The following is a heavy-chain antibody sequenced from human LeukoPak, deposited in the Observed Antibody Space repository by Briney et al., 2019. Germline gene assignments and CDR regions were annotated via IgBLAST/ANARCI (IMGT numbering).Heavy chain of an antibody. CDR3: VRDGGGTTPYDC. CDR1: GFTLSDYW. D-gene: IGHD1-7*01. V-gene: IGHV3-74*01. J-gene: IGHJ4*02. CDR2: ISPGGRNT. Sequence: GGSVRLSCAASGFTLSDYWMNWVRQVPGKGPVWVSHISPGGRNTAYADSVKGRFTISRDSAKNTLYLQMNSLRVGDTAVYYCVRDGGGTTPYDCWGQGTLVTVSS.